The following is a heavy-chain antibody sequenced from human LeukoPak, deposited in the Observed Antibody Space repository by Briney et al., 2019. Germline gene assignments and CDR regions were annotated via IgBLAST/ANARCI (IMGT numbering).Heavy chain of an antibody. CDR2: ISSTSTYI. V-gene: IGHV3-21*01. D-gene: IGHD2-8*01. Sequence: GRSLRLSCAASGFTFSTYSMNWVRQAPGKGLEWVSSISSTSTYIYHADSVKGRFTISRDNAKNSLYLQMDSLRVEDTAVYYCAGRDCSDGVCHFDPWGQGTLVTVSS. CDR3: AGRDCSDGVCHFDP. J-gene: IGHJ5*02. CDR1: GFTFSTYS.